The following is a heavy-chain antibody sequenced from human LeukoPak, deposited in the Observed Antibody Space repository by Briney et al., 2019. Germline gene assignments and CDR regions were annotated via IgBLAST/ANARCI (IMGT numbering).Heavy chain of an antibody. CDR1: GGSISSGSYY. J-gene: IGHJ6*03. V-gene: IGHV4-61*02. CDR2: IYTSGST. CDR3: ARDFPPNIVVVPAAIATDYYYMDV. Sequence: SQTLSLTCTVSGGSISSGSYYWSWIRQPAGKGLEWIGRIYTSGSTNYNPSLKSRVTISVDTSKNQFSLKLSSVTAADTAVYYCARDFPPNIVVVPAAIATDYYYMDVWGKGTTVTVSS. D-gene: IGHD2-2*01.